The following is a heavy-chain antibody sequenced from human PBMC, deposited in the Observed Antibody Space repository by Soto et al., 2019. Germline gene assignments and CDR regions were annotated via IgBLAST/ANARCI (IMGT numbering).Heavy chain of an antibody. V-gene: IGHV3-23*01. CDR1: GFTFSNYA. CDR3: AKGARSSSGSDGYKFDY. J-gene: IGHJ4*02. D-gene: IGHD2-21*01. Sequence: EVKLLEFGGHLVQPGGSLRLSCAASGFTFSNYAMTWVRRAPGKGLEWVSCISGGGNTYYADSVKGRFTISRDNSKSTLYLQMDSLRVEDTAVYYCAKGARSSSGSDGYKFDYWGQGTLVTVSS. CDR2: ISGGGNT.